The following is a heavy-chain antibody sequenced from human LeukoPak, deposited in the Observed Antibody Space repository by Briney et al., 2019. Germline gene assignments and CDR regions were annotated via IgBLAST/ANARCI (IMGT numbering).Heavy chain of an antibody. Sequence: PGGSLRLSCAASGFTFSHYSVNWVRQAPGKGLEWVSFISSSSSYIYYADSVKGRFTISRDNAKSSLYLQMNSLRAEDTAVYYCARDQDYYGSGTTYWYFDLWGRGTLVTVSS. CDR2: ISSSSSYI. V-gene: IGHV3-21*01. D-gene: IGHD3-10*01. CDR1: GFTFSHYS. CDR3: ARDQDYYGSGTTYWYFDL. J-gene: IGHJ2*01.